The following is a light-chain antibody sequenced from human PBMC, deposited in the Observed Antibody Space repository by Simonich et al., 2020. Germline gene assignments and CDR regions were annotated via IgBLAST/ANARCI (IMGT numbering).Light chain of an antibody. CDR3: QQYYSTPYT. V-gene: IGKV4-1*01. Sequence: DIVMTQSPDSLAVSLGERATINCKSSQSVLYSSNNKNYLAWYQQKPGQPPNLLIYWSSTRESGVPNRFSGDWSGTDFTLTISSLQADDVAVYYCQQYYSTPYTFGQGTKLEIK. J-gene: IGKJ2*01. CDR1: QSVLYSSNNKNY. CDR2: WSS.